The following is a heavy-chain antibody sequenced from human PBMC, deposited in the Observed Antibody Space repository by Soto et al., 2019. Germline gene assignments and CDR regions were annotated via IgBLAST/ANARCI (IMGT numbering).Heavy chain of an antibody. V-gene: IGHV5-10-1*01. D-gene: IGHD1-7*01. CDR2: IDPSDSYT. CDR1: GYSFTSYW. CDR3: ARHEGLTGTTYGPYYYYGMDV. J-gene: IGHJ6*02. Sequence: PGESLKISCKGSGYSFTSYWISWVRQMPGKGLEWMGRIDPSDSYTNYSPSFQGHVTISADKSISTAYLQWNSLKASDTAMYYCARHEGLTGTTYGPYYYYGMDVWGQGTTVTVSS.